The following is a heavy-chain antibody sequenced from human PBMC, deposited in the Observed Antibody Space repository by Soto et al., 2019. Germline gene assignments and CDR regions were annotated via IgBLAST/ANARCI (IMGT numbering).Heavy chain of an antibody. D-gene: IGHD1-1*01. Sequence: QVQLVQSGAEVKKPGASVKVSCKASGYTFTSYDINWVRQATGQGLEWMGWMNPNSGNTGYAQKFQGRVTMSRNTATRTAYMAPRSPRSEHSAMYYCARWPAGYYYYAMALWGPGTTVTVSS. J-gene: IGHJ6*02. V-gene: IGHV1-8*01. CDR3: ARWPAGYYYYAMAL. CDR1: GYTFTSYD. CDR2: MNPNSGNT.